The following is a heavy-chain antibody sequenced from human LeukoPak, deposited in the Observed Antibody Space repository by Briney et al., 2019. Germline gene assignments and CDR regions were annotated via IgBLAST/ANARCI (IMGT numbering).Heavy chain of an antibody. CDR3: ARVGMVGINY. CDR2: INHSGST. V-gene: IGHV4-34*01. D-gene: IGHD2-15*01. CDR1: GFTFSSYE. Sequence: GSLRLSCAASGFTFSSYEMNWVRQPPGKGLEWIGEINHSGSTNYNPSLKSRVTISVDTSKNQFSLKLSSVTAADTAVYYCARVGMVGINYWGQGTLVTVSS. J-gene: IGHJ4*02.